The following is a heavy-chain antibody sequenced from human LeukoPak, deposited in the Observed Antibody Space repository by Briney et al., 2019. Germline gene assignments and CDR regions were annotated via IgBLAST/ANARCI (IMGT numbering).Heavy chain of an antibody. Sequence: GGSLRLSCAVSGFTFSSYEMNWVRQAPGKGLEWVSYISSSGSTIYYADSVKGRFTISRDNAKNSLYLQMNSLRAEDTAVYYCARAGYCTNGVCRGDFDYWGQGTLVTVSS. CDR3: ARAGYCTNGVCRGDFDY. V-gene: IGHV3-48*03. CDR1: GFTFSSYE. J-gene: IGHJ4*02. D-gene: IGHD2-8*01. CDR2: ISSSGSTI.